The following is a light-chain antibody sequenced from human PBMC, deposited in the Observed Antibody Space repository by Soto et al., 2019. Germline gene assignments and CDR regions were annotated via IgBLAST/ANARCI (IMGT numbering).Light chain of an antibody. J-gene: IGKJ1*01. CDR1: QNVGTW. CDR2: SAS. V-gene: IGKV1-5*03. Sequence: DMQIPRFPSPLPASVGEKLTINCRASQNVGTWLAWYQLKPGKAPNLLIYSASNLERGVPSRFSGSGSGTEFTLTISSLHPDDFAAYYCQQNNRYPWTFGQGTKVDIK. CDR3: QQNNRYPWT.